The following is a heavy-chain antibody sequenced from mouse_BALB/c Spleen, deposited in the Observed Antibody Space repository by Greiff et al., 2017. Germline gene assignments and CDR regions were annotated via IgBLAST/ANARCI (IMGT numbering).Heavy chain of an antibody. CDR2: IWGDGST. CDR3: ARVELRYAMDY. D-gene: IGHD1-1*01. J-gene: IGHJ4*01. Sequence: QVQLKESGPGLVAPSQSLSITCTVSGFSLTGYGVNWVRQPPGKGLEWLGMIWGDGSTDYNSALKSRLSISKDNSKSQVFLKMNSLQTDDTARYYCARVELRYAMDYWGQGTSVTVSS. V-gene: IGHV2-6-7*01. CDR1: GFSLTGYG.